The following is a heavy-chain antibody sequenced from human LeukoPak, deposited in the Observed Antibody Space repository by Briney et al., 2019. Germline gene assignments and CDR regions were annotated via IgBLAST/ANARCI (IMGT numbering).Heavy chain of an antibody. CDR1: GGTFSSYA. J-gene: IGHJ4*02. Sequence: GASVKVSCKASGGTFSSYAISWVRQAPGQGLEWMGIINPSGGSTTYAQKFQGRVTLTRDTSTSTVYMELSSLRSEDTAVYYCARGVYGSGSYYNPDMDYWGQGNLVTVSS. D-gene: IGHD3-10*01. CDR3: ARGVYGSGSYYNPDMDY. CDR2: INPSGGST. V-gene: IGHV1-46*01.